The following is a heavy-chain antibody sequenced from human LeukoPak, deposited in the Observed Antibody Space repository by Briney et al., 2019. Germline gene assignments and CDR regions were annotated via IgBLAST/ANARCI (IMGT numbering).Heavy chain of an antibody. CDR3: ARVGAFDAFDI. CDR1: GYTFTGYS. CDR2: INPNSGGT. Sequence: ASVKVSCKASGYTFTGYSMQWVRQAPGQGLEWMGWINPNSGGTNYAQKFQGRVTMTGDTSISTAYMELSRLRSDDTAVYYCARVGAFDAFDIWGQGTMVTVSS. J-gene: IGHJ3*02. D-gene: IGHD1-26*01. V-gene: IGHV1-2*02.